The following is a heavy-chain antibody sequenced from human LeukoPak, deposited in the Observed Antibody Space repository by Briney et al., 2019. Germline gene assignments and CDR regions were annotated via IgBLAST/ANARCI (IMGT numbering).Heavy chain of an antibody. Sequence: GASVKASCKASGYTFTGYYMHWVRQAPGQGLEWMGWINPNSGGTNYAQKFQGRVTMTRDTSISTAYMELSRLRSDDTAVYYCARVLAEYYYDSSGCFDYWGQGTLVTVSS. CDR1: GYTFTGYY. D-gene: IGHD3-22*01. CDR2: INPNSGGT. CDR3: ARVLAEYYYDSSGCFDY. V-gene: IGHV1-2*02. J-gene: IGHJ4*02.